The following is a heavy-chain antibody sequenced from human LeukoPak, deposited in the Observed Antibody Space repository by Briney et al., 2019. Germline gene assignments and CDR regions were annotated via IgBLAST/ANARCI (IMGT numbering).Heavy chain of an antibody. CDR3: ARGGPPNRNLYYYYYMDV. Sequence: ASVKVSCKASGYTFTSYYMHWVRQAPGQGLEWMGIINPSGGSTSYARKFQGRVTMTRDMSTSTVYMELRSLRSDDTAVYYCARGGPPNRNLYYYYYMDVRGKGTTVTVSS. CDR2: INPSGGST. CDR1: GYTFTSYY. V-gene: IGHV1-46*01. D-gene: IGHD1-14*01. J-gene: IGHJ6*03.